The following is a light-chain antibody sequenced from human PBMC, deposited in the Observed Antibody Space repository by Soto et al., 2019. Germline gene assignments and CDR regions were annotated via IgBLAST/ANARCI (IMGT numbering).Light chain of an antibody. J-gene: IGKJ2*01. CDR3: QQYNHPYT. V-gene: IGKV1-5*03. CDR1: QSIDNW. CDR2: KAS. Sequence: DIQVTQSPSTLSASVGDRVTITCRASQSIDNWVAWYQQKPGNAPKLLIYKASNLESGVPSRFSGSGSGTEFTLTISSLQPEDFATYYFQQYNHPYTFAQGTKLEIK.